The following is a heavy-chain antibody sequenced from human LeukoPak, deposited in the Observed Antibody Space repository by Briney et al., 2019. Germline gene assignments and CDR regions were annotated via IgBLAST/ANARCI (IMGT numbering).Heavy chain of an antibody. Sequence: SETLSLTCTVSGGSVSSGTYYWSWIRQPPGKGLEWIGYIYYSGSTNYNPSLKSRVTISVDTSKNQFSLKLSSVTAADTAVNYWARDRVRGNSNPFFDYWGQGTLVTVSS. J-gene: IGHJ4*02. CDR1: GGSVSSGTYY. V-gene: IGHV4-61*01. CDR2: IYYSGST. D-gene: IGHD4-11*01. CDR3: ARDRVRGNSNPFFDY.